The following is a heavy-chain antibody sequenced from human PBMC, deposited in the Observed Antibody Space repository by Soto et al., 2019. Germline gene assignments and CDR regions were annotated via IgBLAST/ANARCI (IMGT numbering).Heavy chain of an antibody. D-gene: IGHD5-18*01. CDR2: IYPGDSDT. V-gene: IGHV5-51*01. CDR3: ERLELGYSYGLFDY. CDR1: GYSFTSYW. Sequence: GESPKISCKGSGYSFTSYWIGWVRQMPGKGLEWMGIIYPGDSDTRYSPSFPGQVTISADKSISTAYLQWSSLKASDTAMYYCERLELGYSYGLFDYWGQGTLGTLS. J-gene: IGHJ4*02.